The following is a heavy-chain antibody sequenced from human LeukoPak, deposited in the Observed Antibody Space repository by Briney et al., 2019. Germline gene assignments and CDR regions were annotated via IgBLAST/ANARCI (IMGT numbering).Heavy chain of an antibody. J-gene: IGHJ4*02. CDR1: GFTFDDYA. Sequence: GGSLRLSCAASGFTFDDYAMHWVRQAPGKGLEWVSGISLNSGSIGYADSVKGRFTISRDNAKNSLYLQMNSLRSEDMAFYYCARGLVGAAVEGLCDYWGQGTLVTVPS. V-gene: IGHV3-9*03. D-gene: IGHD2-21*01. CDR3: ARGLVGAAVEGLCDY. CDR2: ISLNSGSI.